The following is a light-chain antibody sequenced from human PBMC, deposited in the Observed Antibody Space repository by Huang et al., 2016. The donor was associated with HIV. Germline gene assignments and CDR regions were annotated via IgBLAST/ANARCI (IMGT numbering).Light chain of an antibody. CDR1: ESIGGN. Sequence: EIVMTQSPVIVSVSPGERAALSCRASESIGGNLAWYQQKPGQAPSLLIYGAYTRATGIPARFSGSGSGTDFTLTITSLQSEDFAVYYCQQYNNWPPYTFGQGTRLEIK. J-gene: IGKJ2*01. V-gene: IGKV3-15*01. CDR3: QQYNNWPPYT. CDR2: GAY.